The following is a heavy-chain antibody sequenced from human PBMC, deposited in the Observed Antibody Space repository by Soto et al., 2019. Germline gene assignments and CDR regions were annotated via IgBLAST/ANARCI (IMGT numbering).Heavy chain of an antibody. V-gene: IGHV4-4*02. CDR2: VFHTGTT. D-gene: IGHD6-19*01. J-gene: IGHJ4*02. CDR1: GDSVSSPYY. Sequence: QVQLQESGPGLVKPSGTLSLTCAVSGDSVSSPYYWGWVRQPPGRGLECIGVVFHTGTTSYNPTLSSRVTISMDKAINQFSLDLSSVTAADTAVYYCARSAGWYAVHSWGPGTLVIVSS. CDR3: ARSAGWYAVHS.